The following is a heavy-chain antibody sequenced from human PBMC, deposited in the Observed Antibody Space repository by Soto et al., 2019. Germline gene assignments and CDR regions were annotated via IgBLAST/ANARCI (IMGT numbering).Heavy chain of an antibody. D-gene: IGHD3-22*01. Sequence: ASVKVSCKASGYTFTSYAMHWVRQAPGQRLEWMGWINAGNGNTKYSQKFQGRVTITRDTSASTAYMELSSLRSEDTAVYYCARRVSFSYYYYYGMDVSGQGTTVTVSS. V-gene: IGHV1-3*01. J-gene: IGHJ6*02. CDR1: GYTFTSYA. CDR2: INAGNGNT. CDR3: ARRVSFSYYYYYGMDV.